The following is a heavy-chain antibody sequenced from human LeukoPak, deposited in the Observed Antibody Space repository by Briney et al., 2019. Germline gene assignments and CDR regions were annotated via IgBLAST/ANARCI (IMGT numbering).Heavy chain of an antibody. CDR1: GGSLRDGRSL. CDR3: AGYSFFFFDY. D-gene: IGHD4-11*01. CDR2: VYYTGST. J-gene: IGHJ4*02. Sequence: SETLSLTCTVSGGSLRDGRSLWGWIRQPPGKGLEWIATVYYTGSTYYNPSLQSRVSITVDESKNQLSLNLSSVTASDTSVYYCAGYSFFFFDYWGQGALVTVSS. V-gene: IGHV4-39*01.